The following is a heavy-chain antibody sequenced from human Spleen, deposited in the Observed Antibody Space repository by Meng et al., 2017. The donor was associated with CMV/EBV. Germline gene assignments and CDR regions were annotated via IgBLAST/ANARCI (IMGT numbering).Heavy chain of an antibody. J-gene: IGHJ1*01. D-gene: IGHD6-6*01. CDR2: ITRSSTYI. V-gene: IGHV3-21*06. Sequence: VTVFTFSRDAIKSVRQAPGKGLEWVSSITRSSTYIHYADSVKGRFTISRDNAKNSVYLEMNSLRAEDTAVYYCARDDTSPGENFQHWGQGTLVTVSS. CDR1: VFTFSRDA. CDR3: ARDDTSPGENFQH.